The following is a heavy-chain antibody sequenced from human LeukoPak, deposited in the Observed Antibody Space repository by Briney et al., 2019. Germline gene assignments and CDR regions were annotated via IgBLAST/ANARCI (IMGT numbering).Heavy chain of an antibody. V-gene: IGHV3-33*03. CDR2: IWYDGSNE. CDR1: GFTFSSYG. D-gene: IGHD3/OR15-3a*01. CDR3: ASFRTGYSYYFDY. Sequence: GGSLRLSCAASGFTFSSYGMHWVRQAPGKGLEWVAVIWYDGSNEYYADSVKGRFTISRDNAKNSLYLQMSSLRAEDTAVYYCASFRTGYSYYFDYWGQGILVTVSS. J-gene: IGHJ4*02.